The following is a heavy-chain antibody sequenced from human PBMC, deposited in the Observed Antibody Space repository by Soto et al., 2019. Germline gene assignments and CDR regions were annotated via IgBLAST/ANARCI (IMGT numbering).Heavy chain of an antibody. CDR3: ARDVMSVAGSADY. D-gene: IGHD6-19*01. Sequence: EVQLVETGGGLIQPGGSRRLSVAASASTVRSNNRSWFRQPQGKGLEWVSTISRDGGTYYTDSVKGRFAISRDNSKNTLYLQMNSLTAEDTAVYYCARDVMSVAGSADYWGQGTLVTVSS. V-gene: IGHV3-53*02. CDR1: ASTVRSNN. J-gene: IGHJ4*02. CDR2: ISRDGGT.